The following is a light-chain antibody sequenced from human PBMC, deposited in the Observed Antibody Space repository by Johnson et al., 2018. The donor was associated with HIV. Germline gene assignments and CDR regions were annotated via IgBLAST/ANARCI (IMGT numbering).Light chain of an antibody. CDR1: SSNIGNNY. CDR3: GTWDYSLSGYV. J-gene: IGLJ1*01. CDR2: DNN. Sequence: QSVLTQPPSVSAAPGQKVTISCSGSSSNIGNNYVSWYQQLPGTAPKLLIYDNNKRPSGIPDRFSGCKSGTSATLGITGLQTGDEADYYCGTWDYSLSGYVFGSGTKVTVL. V-gene: IGLV1-51*01.